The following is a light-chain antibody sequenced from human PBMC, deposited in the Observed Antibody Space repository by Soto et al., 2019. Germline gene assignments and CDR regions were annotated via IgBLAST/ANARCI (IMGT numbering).Light chain of an antibody. CDR3: LQGSHWPLT. CDR1: QSLVSSDGNTY. J-gene: IGKJ1*01. CDR2: KVS. Sequence: DVLMTQSPLSLPVTLGQPASISCRSSQSLVSSDGNTYLNWYQQRPGQSPRRLIYKVSNRDSGVPDRFSGSGSGTDFTLKISRVEAEDVGVYYCLQGSHWPLTFGQGTKVEI. V-gene: IGKV2-30*01.